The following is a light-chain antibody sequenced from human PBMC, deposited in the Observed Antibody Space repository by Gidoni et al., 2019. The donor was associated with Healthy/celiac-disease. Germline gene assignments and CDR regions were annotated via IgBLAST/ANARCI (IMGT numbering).Light chain of an antibody. V-gene: IGLV2-14*01. CDR3: SSYTSSSTAV. CDR1: SSDVGGYNY. CDR2: EFS. Sequence: QSALTQPASVSGSPGQSITISCTGTSSDVGGYNYVSWYQQHPGKAPNLMIYEFSNRPAGVSNRFSGSKSRNTASLTISGLQAEDESDYYCSSYTSSSTAVFGGGTKLTVL. J-gene: IGLJ2*01.